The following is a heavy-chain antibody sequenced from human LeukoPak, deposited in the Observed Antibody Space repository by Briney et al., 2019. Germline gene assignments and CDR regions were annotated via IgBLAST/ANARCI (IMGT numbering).Heavy chain of an antibody. CDR3: ARRGYSYGPNYYYYYMDV. J-gene: IGHJ6*03. Sequence: PSETLSLTCTVSGGSISSYYWSWIRQPPGKGLEWIGYIYYSGSTNYNPSLKSRVTISVDTSKNQFSLKLSSVTAADTAVYYCARRGYSYGPNYYYYYMDVWGKGTTVTISS. V-gene: IGHV4-59*01. CDR2: IYYSGST. D-gene: IGHD5-18*01. CDR1: GGSISSYY.